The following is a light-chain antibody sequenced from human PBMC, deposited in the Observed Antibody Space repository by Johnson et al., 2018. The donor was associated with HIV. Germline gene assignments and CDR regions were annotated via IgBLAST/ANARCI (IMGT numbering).Light chain of an antibody. CDR1: SSNIGNNY. CDR3: GTWDSSLTSYV. V-gene: IGLV1-51*01. CDR2: DNN. J-gene: IGLJ1*01. Sequence: QSVLTQPPSVSAAPGQKVTISCSGSSSNIGNNYVSWYQQIPGRAPKLLIYDNNKRPSGIPGRFSGSKSGPSATLGITGLQTGDEADYYCGTWDSSLTSYVFVTGTKVTVL.